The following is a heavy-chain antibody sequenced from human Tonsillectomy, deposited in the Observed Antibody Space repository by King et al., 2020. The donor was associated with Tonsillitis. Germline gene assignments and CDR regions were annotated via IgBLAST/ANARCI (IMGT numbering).Heavy chain of an antibody. CDR3: TTEWPILEATEGAFDI. J-gene: IGHJ3*02. D-gene: IGHD1-26*01. CDR2: FKGKSAGGTI. V-gene: IGHV3-15*07. CDR1: GFSFTNAW. Sequence: VQLVESGGGLVEPGGSLRLSCIASGFSFTNAWMNWVRQGPGKGLEWVGRFKGKSAGGTIDYAAPVKGRFTISRDDSKNTLFLQMNSLTTEDTAVYYCTTEWPILEATEGAFDIWGQGTMVTVSS.